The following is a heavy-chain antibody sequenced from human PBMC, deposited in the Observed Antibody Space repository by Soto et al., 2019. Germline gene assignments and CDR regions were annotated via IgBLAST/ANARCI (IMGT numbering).Heavy chain of an antibody. D-gene: IGHD6-13*01. CDR3: AKDLGGIAAPGTVFAY. J-gene: IGHJ4*02. CDR2: ISYDGSNK. Sequence: PGGSLRLSCAASGFTFSSYGMHWVRQAPGKGLEWVAVISYDGSNKYYADSVKGRFTISRDNSKNTLYLQMNSLRAEDTAVYYCAKDLGGIAAPGTVFAYWAQRTPVTV. CDR1: GFTFSSYG. V-gene: IGHV3-30*18.